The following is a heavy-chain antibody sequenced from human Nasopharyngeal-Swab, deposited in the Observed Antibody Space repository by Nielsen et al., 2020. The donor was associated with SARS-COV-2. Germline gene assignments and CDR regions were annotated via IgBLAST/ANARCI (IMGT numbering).Heavy chain of an antibody. J-gene: IGHJ4*02. D-gene: IGHD3-10*01. CDR3: ARRLYGSGSYYSLDFDY. V-gene: IGHV5-51*01. Sequence: GESLKISCKGSGYRFNSYWIGWVRQMPGKALEWMGIIYPGDSDTRYSPSFQGQVTISADKSISTAYLQWSSLRASDTAMYYCARRLYGSGSYYSLDFDYWGQETLVTVSS. CDR1: GYRFNSYW. CDR2: IYPGDSDT.